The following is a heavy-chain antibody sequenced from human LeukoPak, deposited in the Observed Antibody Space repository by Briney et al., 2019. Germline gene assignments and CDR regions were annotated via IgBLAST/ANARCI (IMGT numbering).Heavy chain of an antibody. CDR3: ATRGYDSSGLDY. Sequence: SQTLSLTXIVSSGSISRGDYYWSWIRQPPGKGLEWIGYIYYSGSTYYNPSLKSRVTISVDTSRNQFSLKVSSVTAADTAVYYCATRGYDSSGLDYWGRGTLVTVSS. J-gene: IGHJ4*02. CDR2: IYYSGST. V-gene: IGHV4-30-4*08. CDR1: SGSISRGDYY. D-gene: IGHD3-22*01.